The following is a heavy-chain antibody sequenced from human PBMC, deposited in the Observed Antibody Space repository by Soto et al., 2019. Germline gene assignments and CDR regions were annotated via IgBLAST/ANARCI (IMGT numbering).Heavy chain of an antibody. CDR3: ARRLVVVSAAIGGPGWFDH. V-gene: IGHV4-61*01. CDR2: IYYSGST. J-gene: IGHJ5*02. CDR1: GGSVSSGSYY. D-gene: IGHD2-2*02. Sequence: PSETLSLACTVSGGSVSSGSYYWSWIRQPPGKGLEWIGYIYYSGSTNYNPSLKSRVTISVDTSKNQFSLKLSSVTAADTAVYYSARRLVVVSAAIGGPGWFDHWAQGTLVPVSP.